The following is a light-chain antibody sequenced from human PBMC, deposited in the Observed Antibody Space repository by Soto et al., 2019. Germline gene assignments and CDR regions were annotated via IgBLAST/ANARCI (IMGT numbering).Light chain of an antibody. CDR2: AAS. V-gene: IGKV1-6*01. J-gene: IGKJ2*01. CDR3: LQDYIYTPT. CDR1: QTIGTY. Sequence: QMTQSPPSLSASVGDRVTITCRASQTIGTYLNWYQKKPGKAPKLLIYAASSLETGVPSRFSGSGSGTDFTLTISSLQPEDFATYYCLQDYIYTPTFGQGTKLEIK.